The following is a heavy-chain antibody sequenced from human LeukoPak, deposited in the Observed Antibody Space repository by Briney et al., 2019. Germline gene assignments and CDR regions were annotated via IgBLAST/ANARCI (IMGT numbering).Heavy chain of an antibody. CDR2: INPNSGGT. V-gene: IGHV1-2*02. J-gene: IGHJ4*02. CDR1: GYTFANYY. CDR3: VPSANYFYFDY. Sequence: GASVKVSCKASGYTFANYYMHWVRQAPGQGLEWMGWINPNSGGTDYAQKFQGRVTMTRDTSISTAYMELSRLRSDDTAVYFCVPSANYFYFDYWGQGTLVTVSS. D-gene: IGHD1-26*01.